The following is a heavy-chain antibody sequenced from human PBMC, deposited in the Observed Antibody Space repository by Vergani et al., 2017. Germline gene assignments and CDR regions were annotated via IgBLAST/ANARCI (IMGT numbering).Heavy chain of an antibody. J-gene: IGHJ3*02. D-gene: IGHD3-22*01. CDR3: ARHQEGYYDSRRAFDI. CDR2: IDPSDSYT. Sequence: EVQLVQSGAEVKKPGESLRISCKGSGYSFTSYWISWVRQMPGKGLEWMGRIDPSDSYTRYSPSFQGQVTISADKSISTAYLQWSSLKASDTAMYYCARHQEGYYDSRRAFDIWGQGTMVTVSS. CDR1: GYSFTSYW. V-gene: IGHV5-10-1*03.